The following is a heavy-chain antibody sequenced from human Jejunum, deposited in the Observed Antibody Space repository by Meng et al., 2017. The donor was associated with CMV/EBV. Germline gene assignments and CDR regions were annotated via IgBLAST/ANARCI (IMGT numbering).Heavy chain of an antibody. CDR1: FTGYY. CDR3: ARAAGYGPSWYVRGENY. D-gene: IGHD6-13*01. J-gene: IGHJ4*02. CDR2: IDPDRGGT. V-gene: IGHV1-2*02. Sequence: FTGYYRHWVRQAPGQGLEWMGWIDPDRGGTNSAQNFQGRVSMLSDTSISTVYMELSSLRSDDTAVYYCARAAGYGPSWYVRGENYWGQGTRVTVSS.